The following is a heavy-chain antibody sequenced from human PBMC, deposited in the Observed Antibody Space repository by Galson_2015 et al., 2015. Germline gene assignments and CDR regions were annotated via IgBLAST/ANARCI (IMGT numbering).Heavy chain of an antibody. D-gene: IGHD1-1*01. CDR2: IGTAGDT. Sequence: SMRLACEASGVSLSSYDMNWGRHASGKGVERVSGIGTAGDTYYPASVKGRLTISRVTAKNSLFLQLDSLRAGDTAVYYCVRGWKMGVWGKGTTVIVSS. J-gene: IGHJ6*04. V-gene: IGHV3-13*04. CDR3: VRGWKMGV. CDR1: GVSLSSYD.